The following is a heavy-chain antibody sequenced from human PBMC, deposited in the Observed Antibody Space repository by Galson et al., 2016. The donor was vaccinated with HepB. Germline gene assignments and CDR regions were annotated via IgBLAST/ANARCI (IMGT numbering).Heavy chain of an antibody. CDR2: IYNSGST. Sequence: SETLSLTCTVSGGSLSSTSYYWGWIRQPPGKGLEWIGSIYNSGSTYYNPSLKSRVTISVDMSKNHFSRNLSSVTAADTAVYYCARRGANGANPRVSDYWGRGTLVTVSS. J-gene: IGHJ4*02. CDR3: ARRGANGANPRVSDY. D-gene: IGHD4/OR15-4a*01. V-gene: IGHV4-39*02. CDR1: GGSLSSTSYY.